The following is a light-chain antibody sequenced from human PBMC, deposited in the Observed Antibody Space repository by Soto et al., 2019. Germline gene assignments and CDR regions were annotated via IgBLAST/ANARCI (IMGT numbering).Light chain of an antibody. CDR2: RAS. CDR3: QEYNSY. CDR1: QNIDNW. V-gene: IGKV1-5*03. J-gene: IGKJ4*01. Sequence: QMTQSPHTLSASVGDRVTITCRASQNIDNWLAWYQHKPGKPPKLLIYRASSLETGVPSRFSGSGSGTEFSLTISNLQPDDYATYYCQEYNSYFGGGTKVEIK.